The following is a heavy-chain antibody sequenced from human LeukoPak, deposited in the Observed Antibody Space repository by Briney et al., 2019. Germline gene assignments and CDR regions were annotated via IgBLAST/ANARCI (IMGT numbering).Heavy chain of an antibody. Sequence: PSETPSLTCTVSGGSISSSSYYWGWIRQPPGKGLEWIGSIYYSGSTYYNPSLKSRVTISVDRSKNQFSLKLSSVTAADTAVYYCARDLGSKGHAFDIWGQGTMVTVSS. D-gene: IGHD3-16*01. V-gene: IGHV4-39*07. CDR1: GGSISSSSYY. J-gene: IGHJ3*02. CDR3: ARDLGSKGHAFDI. CDR2: IYYSGST.